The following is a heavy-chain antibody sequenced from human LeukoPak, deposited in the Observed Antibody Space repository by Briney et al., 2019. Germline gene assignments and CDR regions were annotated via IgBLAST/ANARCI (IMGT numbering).Heavy chain of an antibody. CDR3: ARSGLLGYYYYYMDV. D-gene: IGHD3-10*01. J-gene: IGHJ6*03. CDR1: GYTFTSYG. Sequence: SVKVSCKASGYTFTSYGISWVRQAPGRGLEWMGGIIPIFGTANYAQKFQGRVTITADKSTSTAYMELSSLRSEDTAVYYCARSGLLGYYYYYMDVWGKGTTVTVSS. V-gene: IGHV1-69*06. CDR2: IIPIFGTA.